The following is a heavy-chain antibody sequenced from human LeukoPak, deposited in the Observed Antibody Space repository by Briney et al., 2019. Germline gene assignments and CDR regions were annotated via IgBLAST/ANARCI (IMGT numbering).Heavy chain of an antibody. CDR3: VSFYETY. CDR1: GNYW. D-gene: IGHD2-2*01. CDR2: INRDGSWT. Sequence: GGSLRLSCAASGNYWMHWVRQAPGKGLVWVSHINRDGSWTSYADSVKGRFTISKDNAKNTVYLQMNNLRAEDTAVYYCVSFYETYWGRGTLVTVSS. V-gene: IGHV3-74*01. J-gene: IGHJ4*02.